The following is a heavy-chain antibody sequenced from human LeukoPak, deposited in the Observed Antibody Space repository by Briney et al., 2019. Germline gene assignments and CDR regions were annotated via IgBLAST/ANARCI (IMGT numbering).Heavy chain of an antibody. CDR1: GGSISSGGYY. CDR3: ARGTRGDYDYYFDY. CDR2: IYYSGST. J-gene: IGHJ4*02. V-gene: IGHV4-31*03. D-gene: IGHD4-17*01. Sequence: SQTLSLTCTVSGGSISSGGYYWSWIRQHPGKGLEWIGYIYYSGSTYYNPSLKSRVTISVDTSKNQFSLKLSSVTAADTAVYYYARGTRGDYDYYFDYWGQGTLVTVSS.